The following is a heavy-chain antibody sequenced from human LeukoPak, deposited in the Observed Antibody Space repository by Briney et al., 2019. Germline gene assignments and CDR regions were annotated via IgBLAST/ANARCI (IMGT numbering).Heavy chain of an antibody. CDR3: AGLGGSYYFVN. CDR2: IYYSGST. CDR1: GGSISSGGYY. D-gene: IGHD1-26*01. J-gene: IGHJ4*02. V-gene: IGHV4-31*03. Sequence: SETLSLTCTVSGGSISSGGYYWSWIRQHPGKGLEWIGYIYYSGSTYYNPSLKSRVTISVDTSKNQFSLKLSSVTAAGTAVYYCAGLGGSYYFVNWGQGTLVTVSS.